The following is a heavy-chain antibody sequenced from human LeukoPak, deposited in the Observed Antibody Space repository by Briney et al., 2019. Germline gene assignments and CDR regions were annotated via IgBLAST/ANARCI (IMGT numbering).Heavy chain of an antibody. CDR1: DGSLDIYY. CDR3: ATYGGDWKFDS. J-gene: IGHJ4*02. CDR2: ITYRGSP. D-gene: IGHD2-21*01. Sequence: SDTLSLTCGASDGSLDIYYWMFVRQPPGKGLQWIGEITYRGSPYYHPSLKSRVTISIDASQRHVSLTLNSVTAADTAVYYCATYGGDWKFDSWGQGTLVTVSS. V-gene: IGHV4-34*01.